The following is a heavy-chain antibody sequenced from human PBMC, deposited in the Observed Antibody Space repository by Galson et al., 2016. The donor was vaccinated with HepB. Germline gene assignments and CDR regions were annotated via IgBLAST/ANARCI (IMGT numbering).Heavy chain of an antibody. CDR3: GRGSEWNYVDH. Sequence: SLRLSCAASGFTFSNHGMHWVRQAPGKGLEWVSIIWYDGSNKYYADSVMGRFTISRDNSKNTLCLQMNSLRVEDTAIYYCGRGSEWNYVDHWGQGTLVTVSS. V-gene: IGHV3-33*01. D-gene: IGHD3-3*01. J-gene: IGHJ4*02. CDR1: GFTFSNHG. CDR2: IWYDGSNK.